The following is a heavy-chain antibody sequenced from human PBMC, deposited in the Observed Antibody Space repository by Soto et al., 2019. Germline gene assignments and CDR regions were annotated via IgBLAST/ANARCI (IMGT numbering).Heavy chain of an antibody. CDR2: IKQDGSEK. V-gene: IGHV3-7*03. CDR3: ARDPYTNSWPEYFHH. Sequence: GGSLRLSYAASGFTFSSYWMSWVRQAPGKGLEWVANIKQDGSEKYYVDSVKGRFTISRDNAKNSLYLQMNSLRAEDMAVYYCARDPYTNSWPEYFHHWGQGTLVTVSS. CDR1: GFTFSSYW. J-gene: IGHJ1*01. D-gene: IGHD6-13*01.